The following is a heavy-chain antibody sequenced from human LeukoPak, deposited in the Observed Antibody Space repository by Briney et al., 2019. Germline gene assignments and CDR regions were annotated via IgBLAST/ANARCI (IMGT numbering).Heavy chain of an antibody. D-gene: IGHD6-13*01. CDR2: INHSGST. J-gene: IGHJ4*02. CDR1: GGSFSGYY. Sequence: SETLSLTCAVYGGSFSGYYWSWIRQPPGKGLEWIGEINHSGSTNYNPPLKSRVTISVDTSKNQFSLELSSVTAADTAVYYCARDPGYSSSWYYSPLGDYWGQGTLVTVSS. V-gene: IGHV4-34*01. CDR3: ARDPGYSSSWYYSPLGDY.